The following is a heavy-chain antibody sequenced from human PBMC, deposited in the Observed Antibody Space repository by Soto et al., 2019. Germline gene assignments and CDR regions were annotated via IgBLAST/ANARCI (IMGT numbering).Heavy chain of an antibody. CDR3: GKGTGGAFAI. V-gene: IGHV3-23*01. D-gene: IGHD3-10*01. Sequence: EVQLLESGGGLVQPGGSLRLSCVASGFTFSSNAMSWVRQAPGKGLEWVSHITSGSGGGTYYADSVKGRFTISRDKAKNTLYMQRNSLRVDDTAVYYCGKGTGGAFAIWGHGTLVNLSS. CDR2: ITSGSGGGT. J-gene: IGHJ3*02. CDR1: GFTFSSNA.